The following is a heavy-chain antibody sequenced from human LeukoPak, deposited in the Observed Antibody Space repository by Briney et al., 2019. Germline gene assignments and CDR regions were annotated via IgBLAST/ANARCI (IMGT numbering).Heavy chain of an antibody. Sequence: GGSLRLSCAASGFTFDDYAMRWVRHAPGKGLEWVSGISWNSGSIGYADSVKGRFTISRDNAKNSLYLQMNSLRAEDMALYYCAKDFYSSSWYYFDYWGQGTLVTVSS. CDR2: ISWNSGSI. J-gene: IGHJ4*02. D-gene: IGHD6-13*01. CDR1: GFTFDDYA. CDR3: AKDFYSSSWYYFDY. V-gene: IGHV3-9*03.